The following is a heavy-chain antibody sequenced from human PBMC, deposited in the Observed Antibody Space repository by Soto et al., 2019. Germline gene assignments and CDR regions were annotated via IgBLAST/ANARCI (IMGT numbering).Heavy chain of an antibody. D-gene: IGHD2-15*01. CDR1: GYTFSTSG. Sequence: QVQLVQSGAEVRKPGASVKVSCKASGYTFSTSGMSWLRQAPGQVLEWMGWISTYNGDTNDAPKFQDRVTMTSDTSTSTVYMELRSLRSDDTAVYYCARAGAAPYYYYGMDVWGQGTRVTVSS. J-gene: IGHJ6*02. CDR2: ISTYNGDT. V-gene: IGHV1-18*01. CDR3: ARAGAAPYYYYGMDV.